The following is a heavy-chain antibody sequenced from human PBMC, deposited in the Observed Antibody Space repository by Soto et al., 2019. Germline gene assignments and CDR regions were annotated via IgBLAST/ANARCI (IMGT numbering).Heavy chain of an antibody. D-gene: IGHD4-17*01. Sequence: EVQLLESGGGLVQPGGSLRLSCAASGFTFSSYSMTWVRQAPGKGLEWVSDISGSGDNTYYADSVKGRFTISRDNSKNTLDLQMNSLRAEDTALYYCAKRERWPDSGPNWGQGTLVTVSS. CDR3: AKRERWPDSGPN. CDR1: GFTFSSYS. CDR2: ISGSGDNT. V-gene: IGHV3-23*01. J-gene: IGHJ4*02.